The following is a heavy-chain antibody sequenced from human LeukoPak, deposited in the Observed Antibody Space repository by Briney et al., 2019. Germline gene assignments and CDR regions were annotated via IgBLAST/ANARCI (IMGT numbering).Heavy chain of an antibody. Sequence: PGGSLRLSCAASGFTFSSYAMSWVRQAPGKGLEWVSSISSSSSYIYYADSVKGRFTISRDNAKNSLYLQMNSLRAEDTAVYYCARDEGSPPCFGYWGQGTLVTVSS. V-gene: IGHV3-21*01. CDR2: ISSSSSYI. CDR3: ARDEGSPPCFGY. CDR1: GFTFSSYA. J-gene: IGHJ4*02.